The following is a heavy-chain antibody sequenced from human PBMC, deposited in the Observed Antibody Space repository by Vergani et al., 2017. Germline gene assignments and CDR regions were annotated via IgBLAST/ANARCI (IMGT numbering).Heavy chain of an antibody. J-gene: IGHJ4*02. CDR2: IWYDGSNK. CDR3: AREGLGYYYGSGXTDY. Sequence: QVQLVESGGGVVQPGRSLRLSCAASGFTFSSYGMHWVRQAPGKGLEWVAVIWYDGSNKYYADSVKGRFTISRDNSKNTLYLQMNSLRAEDTAVYYCAREGLGYYYGSGXTDYWGQGTLVTVSS. V-gene: IGHV3-33*01. D-gene: IGHD3-10*01. CDR1: GFTFSSYG.